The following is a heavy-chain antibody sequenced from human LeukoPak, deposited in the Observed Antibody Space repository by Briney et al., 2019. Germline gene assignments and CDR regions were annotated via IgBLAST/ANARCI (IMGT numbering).Heavy chain of an antibody. CDR3: ARGTLYSGWSYYFDY. CDR1: GGSISISSYY. CDR2: VYYSGTT. Sequence: SETLSLTCTVSGGSISISSYYWGWIRQPPGKGLEWIGSVYYSGTTSKKPSLKSRVTISVDMSKNHFSLRLSSVTAADTAVYYCARGTLYSGWSYYFDYWGQGTLVTVSS. V-gene: IGHV4-39*07. J-gene: IGHJ4*02. D-gene: IGHD6-19*01.